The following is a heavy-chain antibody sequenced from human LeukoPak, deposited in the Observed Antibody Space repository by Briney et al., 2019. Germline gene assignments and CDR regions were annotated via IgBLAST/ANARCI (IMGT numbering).Heavy chain of an antibody. CDR2: IYYSGST. CDR3: ARRTYYYDSSGSYFDY. J-gene: IGHJ4*02. Sequence: SETLSLTCTVSGGSISGSSLSWIRQPPGKGLEWIGYIYYSGSTNYNPSLKSRVTISVDTSKNQFSLKLSSVTAADTAVYYCARRTYYYDSSGSYFDYWGQGTLVTVSS. V-gene: IGHV4-59*01. D-gene: IGHD3-22*01. CDR1: GGSISGSS.